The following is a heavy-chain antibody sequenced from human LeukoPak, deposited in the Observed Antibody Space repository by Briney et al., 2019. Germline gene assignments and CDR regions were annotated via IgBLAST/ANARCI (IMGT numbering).Heavy chain of an antibody. J-gene: IGHJ4*02. CDR2: INSDGSST. Sequence: GGSLRLSCAASGFTFSSYWMHWVRQAPGKGLVWVSRINSDGSSTSHADSVKGRFTISRDNAKNTLYLQMNSLRAEDTAVYYCARTPAGTYYFDYWGQGTLVTVSS. CDR3: ARTPAGTYYFDY. V-gene: IGHV3-74*01. CDR1: GFTFSSYW.